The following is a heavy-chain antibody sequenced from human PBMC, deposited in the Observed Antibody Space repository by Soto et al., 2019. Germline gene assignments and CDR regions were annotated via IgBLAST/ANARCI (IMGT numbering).Heavy chain of an antibody. D-gene: IGHD3-22*01. CDR1: GGSISSGDYY. CDR2: IYYSGST. V-gene: IGHV4-30-4*01. Sequence: ASETLSLTCTVSGGSISSGDYYWSWIRQPPGKGLEWIGYIYYSGSTYYNPSLKSRVTISVDTSKNQFSLKLSSVTAADTAVYYCARDPYYYDSGGSYWGQGTLVTVSS. J-gene: IGHJ4*02. CDR3: ARDPYYYDSGGSY.